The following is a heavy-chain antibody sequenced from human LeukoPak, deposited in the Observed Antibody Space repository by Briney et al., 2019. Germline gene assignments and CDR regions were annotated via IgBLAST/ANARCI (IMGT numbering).Heavy chain of an antibody. CDR2: IYYSGST. CDR3: ARKPKGSGFDY. Sequence: SQTLSLTCTVSSGSISSGGYYWSWIRQHPGKGLEWIGYIYYSGSTYYNPSLKSRVTISVDTSKNQFSLKLSSVTAADTAVYYCARKPKGSGFDYWGQGPLVTVSS. D-gene: IGHD3-10*01. V-gene: IGHV4-31*03. CDR1: SGSISSGGYY. J-gene: IGHJ4*02.